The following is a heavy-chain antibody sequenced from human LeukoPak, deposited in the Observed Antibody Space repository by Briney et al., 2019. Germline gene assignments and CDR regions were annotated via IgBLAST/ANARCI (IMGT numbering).Heavy chain of an antibody. J-gene: IGHJ4*02. CDR3: AKRGAYGSGSYYTLEY. CDR1: GFTFSSYG. CDR2: ISGSGGSI. Sequence: GGSLRLSCAASGFTFSSYGMHWVRQAPGKGLEWVSVISGSGGSITYADSVKGRFSISRDNSTLYLRMNSLRGEDTAVYYCAKRGAYGSGSYYTLEYWGQGTLVTVSS. V-gene: IGHV3-23*01. D-gene: IGHD3-10*01.